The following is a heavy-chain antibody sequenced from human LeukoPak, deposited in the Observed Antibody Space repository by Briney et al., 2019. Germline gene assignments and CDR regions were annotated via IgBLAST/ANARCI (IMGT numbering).Heavy chain of an antibody. Sequence: SETLSLTCTVSGGSISSYYWSWIRQPPGKGLEWIGEINHSGSTNYNPSLKSRVTISVDTSKNQFSLKLSSVTAADAAVYYCARSSGPAANNWFDPWGQGTLVTVSS. J-gene: IGHJ5*02. V-gene: IGHV4-34*01. CDR1: GGSISSYY. CDR3: ARSSGPAANNWFDP. D-gene: IGHD2-2*01. CDR2: INHSGST.